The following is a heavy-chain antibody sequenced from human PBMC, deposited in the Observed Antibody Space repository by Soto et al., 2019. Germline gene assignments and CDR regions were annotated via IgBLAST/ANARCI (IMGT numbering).Heavy chain of an antibody. CDR1: GFTFSNAW. CDR2: IKSKTDGGTT. D-gene: IGHD4-4*01. Sequence: EVQLVESGGGLVKPGGSLRLSCAASGFTFSNAWMNWVRQAPGKGLEWVGRIKSKTDGGTTDYAAPVKGRFTISRDDSKNTLYLQMNSLKTEDTAVYYCTTANYSNYKGNYYYYGMDVWGQGTTVTVSS. CDR3: TTANYSNYKGNYYYYGMDV. J-gene: IGHJ6*02. V-gene: IGHV3-15*07.